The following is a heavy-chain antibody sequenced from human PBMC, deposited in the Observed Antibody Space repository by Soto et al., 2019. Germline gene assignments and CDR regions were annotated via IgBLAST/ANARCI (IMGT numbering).Heavy chain of an antibody. V-gene: IGHV3-48*01. CDR2: ISTSSSNI. J-gene: IGHJ6*03. Sequence: EVQLVESGGGLVQPGGSLRLSCAASGFSFSYYGMNWVRQAPGKGLEWVSYISTSSSNIYYADSVKGRFTISRDNAKNSLSLQMNSLRPAETAVYYCARETSTGYYYIDVWGKGATVTGSS. CDR1: GFSFSYYG. CDR3: ARETSTGYYYIDV. D-gene: IGHD2-2*01.